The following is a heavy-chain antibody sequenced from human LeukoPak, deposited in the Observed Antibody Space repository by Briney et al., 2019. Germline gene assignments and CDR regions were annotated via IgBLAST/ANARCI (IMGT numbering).Heavy chain of an antibody. V-gene: IGHV2-5*01. CDR1: GFSLSTSGLG. CDR2: IYWNDDK. Sequence: SGPTLVNPTQTLTLTCTFSGFSLSTSGLGVGWIRQPPGKALEWLAIIYWNDDKRYSPSLKSRLTITKDTSKHQLVLTMTNMDPVDTATYYCAHRRGRYGPYYFDYWGQGTLVTVSS. D-gene: IGHD5-18*01. CDR3: AHRRGRYGPYYFDY. J-gene: IGHJ4*02.